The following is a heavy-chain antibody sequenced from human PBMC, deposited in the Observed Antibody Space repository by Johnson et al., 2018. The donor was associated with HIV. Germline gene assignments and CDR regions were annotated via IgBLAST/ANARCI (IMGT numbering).Heavy chain of an antibody. D-gene: IGHD6-19*01. J-gene: IGHJ3*02. CDR3: ARGIAVSNWVDI. V-gene: IGHV3-66*03. CDR1: GFTVSSNY. Sequence: VQLVESGGGLIQPGGSLRLSRAASGFTVSSNYMSWLRQAPGKALEWVSVIYSGDSTYYADSVKGRFTISRDNSKNTLYLQMNSLRAEDTAVYYCARGIAVSNWVDIWGQGTMVTVSS. CDR2: IYSGDST.